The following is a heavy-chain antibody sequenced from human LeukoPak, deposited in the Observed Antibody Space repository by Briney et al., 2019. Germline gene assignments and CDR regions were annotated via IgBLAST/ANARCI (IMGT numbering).Heavy chain of an antibody. CDR3: ARDRERLYYFDY. D-gene: IGHD5-24*01. CDR1: GYTLTELS. V-gene: IGHV1-24*01. CDR2: FDPEDGET. J-gene: IGHJ4*02. Sequence: ASVKVSCKVSGYTLTELSMHWVRQAPGKGLEWMGGFDPEDGETIYAQKFQGRVTMTRDTSISTAYMELSRLRSDDTAVYYCARDRERLYYFDYWGQGTLVTVSS.